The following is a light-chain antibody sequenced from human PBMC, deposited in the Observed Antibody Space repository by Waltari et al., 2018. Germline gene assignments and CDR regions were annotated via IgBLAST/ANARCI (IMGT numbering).Light chain of an antibody. CDR2: EVS. CDR3: NSYAGSNIYV. V-gene: IGLV2-8*01. J-gene: IGLJ2*01. Sequence: QSALTPPPSASGSPGQSVTISCTGTSRDVGGYNYVSWYQQTPGKAPKLMIYEVSKRPSGVPDRFSASKSGNTASLTVSGLQAEDEADYYCNSYAGSNIYVFGGGTKLTVL. CDR1: SRDVGGYNY.